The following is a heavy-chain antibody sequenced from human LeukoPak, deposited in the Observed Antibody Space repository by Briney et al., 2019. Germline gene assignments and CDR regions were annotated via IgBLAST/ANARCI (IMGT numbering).Heavy chain of an antibody. CDR1: GYTFTSYD. V-gene: IGHV1-8*01. CDR3: AREGYYGSGSYGTYYFDY. J-gene: IGHJ4*02. CDR2: MNPNSGNT. Sequence: GASVKVSCKASGYTFTSYDINWVRQATGQGLEWMGWMNPNSGNTGYAQKFQGRVTMTRNTSISTAYMELSSLRSEDTAVYYCAREGYYGSGSYGTYYFDYWGQGTLVTVSS. D-gene: IGHD3-10*01.